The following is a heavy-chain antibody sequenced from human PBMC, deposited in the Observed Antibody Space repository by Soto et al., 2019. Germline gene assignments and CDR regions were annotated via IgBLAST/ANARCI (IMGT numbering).Heavy chain of an antibody. V-gene: IGHV3-23*01. CDR2: ISGSDGST. J-gene: IGHJ4*02. CDR1: GFTFSSYA. Sequence: EVQLLESGGGLVQPGGSLRISCAASGFTFSSYAMSWVRQAPGKGLEWVSTISGSDGSTYYADSVKGRFTISRDNSKNTLYLQMNSLRAEDTAVYYCAKEYSSGWYYFDYWGQGTLVTVSS. D-gene: IGHD6-19*01. CDR3: AKEYSSGWYYFDY.